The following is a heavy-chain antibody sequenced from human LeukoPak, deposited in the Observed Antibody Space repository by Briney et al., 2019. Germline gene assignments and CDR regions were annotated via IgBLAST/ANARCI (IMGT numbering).Heavy chain of an antibody. J-gene: IGHJ4*02. CDR1: GGCITSTSHY. CDR3: ARVGPVEMATTGYFDS. Sequence: SETLSLTCIVSGGCITSTSHYWAWIRQSPGKGLEWIGSIFYTGSTYPNPSLESRITMSVDTSKNQFSLKLSSVTAPDTAVYFCARVGPVEMATTGYFDSWGQGTLVTVSS. D-gene: IGHD5-24*01. CDR2: IFYTGST. V-gene: IGHV4-39*07.